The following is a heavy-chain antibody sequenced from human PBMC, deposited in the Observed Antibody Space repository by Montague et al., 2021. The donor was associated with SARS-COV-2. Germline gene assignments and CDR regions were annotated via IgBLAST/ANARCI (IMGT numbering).Heavy chain of an antibody. CDR1: GDSVSGNSAT. Sequence: CAISGDSVSGNSATWNWIRQSPSRSLEWLGRTYYRSMWKSDYARSVKSRIAINPDTSKNQFSLQLSSVAPEDTALYYCVRGIEAAGSYDYWGQGTLVTVSS. V-gene: IGHV6-1*01. CDR2: TYYRSMWKS. D-gene: IGHD6-13*01. J-gene: IGHJ4*02. CDR3: VRGIEAAGSYDY.